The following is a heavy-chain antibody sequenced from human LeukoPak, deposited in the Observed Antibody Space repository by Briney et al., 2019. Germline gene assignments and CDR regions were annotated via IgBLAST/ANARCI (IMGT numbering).Heavy chain of an antibody. CDR1: GFTFSSYA. V-gene: IGHV3-30-3*01. Sequence: GGSQRLSCAASGFTFSSYAMHWVRQAPGKGLEWVAVISYDGSNKYYADSVKGRFTISRDNSKNTLYLQMNSLRAEDTAVYYCVGDIVVVPAANEDAFDIWGQGTMVTVSS. CDR2: ISYDGSNK. D-gene: IGHD2-2*01. CDR3: VGDIVVVPAANEDAFDI. J-gene: IGHJ3*02.